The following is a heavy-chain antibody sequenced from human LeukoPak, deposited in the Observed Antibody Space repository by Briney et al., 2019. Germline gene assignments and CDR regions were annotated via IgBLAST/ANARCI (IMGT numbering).Heavy chain of an antibody. CDR3: AKDEQMTRFDY. V-gene: IGHV3-30-3*01. CDR1: GFTFSSYA. CDR2: ISYDGSNK. J-gene: IGHJ4*02. Sequence: GGSLRLSCAASGFTFSSYAMHWVRQAPGKGLEWVAVISYDGSNKYYADSVKGRFTISRDNSKNTLYLQMNSLRPEDTAVYYCAKDEQMTRFDYWGQGTLVTVSS. D-gene: IGHD4-11*01.